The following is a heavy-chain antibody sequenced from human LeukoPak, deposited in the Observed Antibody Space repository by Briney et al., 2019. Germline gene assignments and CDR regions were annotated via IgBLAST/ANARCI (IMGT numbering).Heavy chain of an antibody. CDR1: GFTFSSYS. CDR2: ISSSSSTI. Sequence: VGSLRLSCAASGFTFSSYSMNWVRQAPGKGPEWVSYISSSSSTIYYADSVKGRFTISRDNAKNSLYLQMNSLRAEDTAVYYCARDDSNYFELYYMDVWGKGTTVTVSS. CDR3: ARDDSNYFELYYMDV. V-gene: IGHV3-48*01. D-gene: IGHD4-11*01. J-gene: IGHJ6*03.